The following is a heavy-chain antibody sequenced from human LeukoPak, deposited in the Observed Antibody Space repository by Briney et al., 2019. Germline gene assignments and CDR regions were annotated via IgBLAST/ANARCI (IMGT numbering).Heavy chain of an antibody. J-gene: IGHJ6*03. CDR3: ATNTDGYYYYYMDV. CDR1: GGTFSSYA. CDR2: IIPIFGTA. V-gene: IGHV1-69*05. Sequence: SVKVSCKASGGTFSSYAISWVRQAPGQGLEWMGGIIPIFGTANYAQKFQGRVTITTDESTSTAYMELSSLRSEDTAVYYCATNTDGYYYYYMDVWSKGTTVTVSS.